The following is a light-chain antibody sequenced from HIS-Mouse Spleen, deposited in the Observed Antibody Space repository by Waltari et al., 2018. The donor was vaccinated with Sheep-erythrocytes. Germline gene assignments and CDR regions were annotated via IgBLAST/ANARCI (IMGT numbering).Light chain of an antibody. CDR2: EGS. CDR3: CSYAGSSTPWV. Sequence: QSALTQPASVSGSPGQSINISCTGTSSDVGSYNLVSWYQQHPGKAPKLRIYEGSKRPSGVSNRCSGSKSGNTACLTISGLQAEDEADYYCCSYAGSSTPWVFGGGTKLTVL. CDR1: SSDVGSYNL. V-gene: IGLV2-23*01. J-gene: IGLJ3*02.